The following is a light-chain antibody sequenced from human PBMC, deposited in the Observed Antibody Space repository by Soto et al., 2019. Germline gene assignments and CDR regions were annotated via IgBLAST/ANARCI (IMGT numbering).Light chain of an antibody. CDR2: KAS. CDR3: QHYNTYPWT. J-gene: IGKJ1*01. V-gene: IGKV1-5*03. Sequence: DVQMTQYQSTLSASVGDRVTITCRASQSISSGVAWYQQKPGKGPKLLIYKASHLESGVPSRFSGSGSGTEFTLTISSLQPGDFATYYCQHYNTYPWTFGHGSIVAIK. CDR1: QSISSG.